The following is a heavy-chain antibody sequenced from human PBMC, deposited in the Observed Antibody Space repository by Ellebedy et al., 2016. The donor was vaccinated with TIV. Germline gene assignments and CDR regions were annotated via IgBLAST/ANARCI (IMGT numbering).Heavy chain of an antibody. D-gene: IGHD3-22*01. CDR2: IWYDGSNK. J-gene: IGHJ4*02. CDR1: GFTFSSYG. Sequence: GESLKISCAASGFTFSSYGMHWVRQAPGEGLEWVAVIWYDGSNKYYADSVKGRFTISRDNSKNTLYLQMNSLRAEDTAVYYCAREEGGQGGITMIVVAPGYFDYWGQGTLVTVSS. V-gene: IGHV3-33*01. CDR3: AREEGGQGGITMIVVAPGYFDY.